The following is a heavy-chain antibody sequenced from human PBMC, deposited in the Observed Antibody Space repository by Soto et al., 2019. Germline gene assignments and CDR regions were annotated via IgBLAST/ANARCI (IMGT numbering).Heavy chain of an antibody. Sequence: QITVNESGPTQVKPRQTLTLTCTFSGFSLTTSGVGVGWIRQSPGKAPEWLALIYWDDDKRYSPSLKSRLTTTTDTSKNPVVLTMADLDPADTATYYCAHRVLRTVFGLVTTTAIYFDFWGQGTPVAVSS. CDR3: AHRVLRTVFGLVTTTAIYFDF. CDR2: IYWDDDK. V-gene: IGHV2-5*02. D-gene: IGHD3-3*01. CDR1: GFSLTTSGVG. J-gene: IGHJ4*02.